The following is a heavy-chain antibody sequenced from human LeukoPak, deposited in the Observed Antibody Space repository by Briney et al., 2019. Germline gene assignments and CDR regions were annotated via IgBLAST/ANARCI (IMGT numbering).Heavy chain of an antibody. V-gene: IGHV3-48*03. Sequence: GGSLRLSCAASGFTFSSYEMNWVRQAPGRGLGWVSFISGAASSIYYADSVKGRFTISRDNAKNSLYLQMNSLRAEDTAVYYCAREVVRGRYFDYWGQGTLVTVSS. J-gene: IGHJ4*02. D-gene: IGHD3-10*01. CDR1: GFTFSSYE. CDR3: AREVVRGRYFDY. CDR2: ISGAASSI.